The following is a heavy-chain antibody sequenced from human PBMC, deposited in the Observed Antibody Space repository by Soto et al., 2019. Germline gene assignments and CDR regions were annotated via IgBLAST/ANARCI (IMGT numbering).Heavy chain of an antibody. V-gene: IGHV4-59*08. Sequence: ETLSLTCTVSGDSISSYYWTWIRQPPGKGLEWIAFIYYGGSINYNPSLKSRVAISVDTSKNQFSLKLSSVTAADTAVYYCARHQSHSSSYVDPWGQGTLVTVSS. CDR1: GDSISSYY. CDR3: ARHQSHSSSYVDP. CDR2: IYYGGSI. J-gene: IGHJ5*02. D-gene: IGHD6-13*01.